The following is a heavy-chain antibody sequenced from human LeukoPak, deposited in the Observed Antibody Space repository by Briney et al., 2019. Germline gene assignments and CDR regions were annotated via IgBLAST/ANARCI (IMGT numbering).Heavy chain of an antibody. CDR3: AKARSHYDFWSGYPYFDY. CDR1: GFTFDDYA. J-gene: IGHJ4*02. D-gene: IGHD3-3*01. V-gene: IGHV3-9*03. Sequence: PGRSLRLSCAASGFTFDDYAMRWVRQAPGKGPEWVSGISWNSGSIGYADSVKGRFTISRDKAKNSLYLQMNSLRAEDMALYYCAKARSHYDFWSGYPYFDYWGQGTLVTVSS. CDR2: ISWNSGSI.